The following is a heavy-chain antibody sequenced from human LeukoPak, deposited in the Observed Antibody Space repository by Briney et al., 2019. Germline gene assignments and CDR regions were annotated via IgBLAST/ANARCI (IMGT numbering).Heavy chain of an antibody. CDR2: ISGSGGST. Sequence: PGGSLRLSCAASGFTFSSYAMSWVRQAPGKGLEWGSAISGSGGSTYYADSVKGRFTISKDNSKNTLYLQMNSLRAEDTAVYYCAKDWSDYYDSSGSDAFDIWGQGTMVTVSS. CDR3: AKDWSDYYDSSGSDAFDI. J-gene: IGHJ3*02. D-gene: IGHD3-22*01. V-gene: IGHV3-23*01. CDR1: GFTFSSYA.